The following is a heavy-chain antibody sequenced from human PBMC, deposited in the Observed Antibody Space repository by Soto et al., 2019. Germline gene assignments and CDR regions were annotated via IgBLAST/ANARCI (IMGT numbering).Heavy chain of an antibody. J-gene: IGHJ4*02. V-gene: IGHV3-30*18. Sequence: PGGSLRLSCAASGFTFSSYGMHWVRQAPGKGLEWVAVISYDGSNKYYADSVKGRFTISRDNSKNTLYLQMNSLRAEDTAVYYCAKDERLSYWGQGTLVTVSS. CDR2: ISYDGSNK. D-gene: IGHD5-12*01. CDR3: AKDERLSY. CDR1: GFTFSSYG.